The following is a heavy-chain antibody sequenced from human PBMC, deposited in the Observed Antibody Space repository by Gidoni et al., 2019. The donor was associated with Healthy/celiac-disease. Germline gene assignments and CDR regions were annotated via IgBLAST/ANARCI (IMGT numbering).Heavy chain of an antibody. V-gene: IGHV4-39*01. CDR2: IYYSGST. CDR3: ARPGIAAAGGYFDY. Sequence: QLQLQESGPGLVKPSETLSLTCTVSGGSISSSSYYWGWIRQPPGKGLEWIGSIYYSGSTYYNPSLKSRVTISVDTSKNQFSLKLSSVTAADTAVYYCARPGIAAAGGYFDYWGQGTLVTVSS. CDR1: GGSISSSSYY. D-gene: IGHD6-13*01. J-gene: IGHJ4*02.